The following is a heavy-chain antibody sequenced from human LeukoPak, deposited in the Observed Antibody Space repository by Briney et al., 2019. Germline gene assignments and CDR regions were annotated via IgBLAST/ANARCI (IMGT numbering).Heavy chain of an antibody. CDR2: IKTDGSIT. CDR3: AKLFESGTYNNFFHY. Sequence: GGSLRLSCAASGFSFSVFWMHWVRQAPGKGPVWVSRIKTDGSITDYADSVQGRFTISRDNSKNTLYLQMNSLRPEDTAIYYCAKLFESGTYNNFFHYWGQGTLVTVSS. D-gene: IGHD3-10*01. CDR1: GFSFSVFW. J-gene: IGHJ4*02. V-gene: IGHV3-74*01.